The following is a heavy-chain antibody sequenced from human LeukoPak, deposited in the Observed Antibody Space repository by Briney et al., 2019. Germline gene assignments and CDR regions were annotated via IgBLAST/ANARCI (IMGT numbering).Heavy chain of an antibody. CDR2: MNPNSGNT. CDR1: GYTFTNYD. CDR3: ADFRIAAAGTGDAFDI. D-gene: IGHD6-13*01. V-gene: IGHV1-8*01. J-gene: IGHJ3*02. Sequence: ASVKVSCKASGYTFTNYDINWVRQATGQGLEWMGWMNPNSGNTGYAQKFQGRVTMTRNTSISTAYMELSSLRSEDTAVYYCADFRIAAAGTGDAFDIWGQGTMVTVSS.